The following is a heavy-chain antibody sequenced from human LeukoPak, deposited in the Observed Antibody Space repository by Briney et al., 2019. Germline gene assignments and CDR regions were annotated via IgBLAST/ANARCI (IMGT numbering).Heavy chain of an antibody. V-gene: IGHV3-11*04. J-gene: IGHJ6*02. CDR2: ISGSGGTV. CDR1: GFRIGDYY. Sequence: GGSLRLSCAASGFRIGDYYMSWIRQAPGKGLECISFISGSGGTVRYADSVKGRFTISRDNAENSLYLQMNSLRDEDTAVYYCARDLTIAARPVYYYGMDVWGQGTTVTVSS. CDR3: ARDLTIAARPVYYYGMDV. D-gene: IGHD6-6*01.